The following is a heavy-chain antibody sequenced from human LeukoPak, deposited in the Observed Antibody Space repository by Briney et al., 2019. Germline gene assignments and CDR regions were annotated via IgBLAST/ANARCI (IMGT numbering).Heavy chain of an antibody. CDR3: VKVDNGILTGYYAFDY. CDR2: MSGSGGST. Sequence: RGSLRLSCAASGFTFSSYAMSWVRQAPGRGLEWVSAMSGSGGSTYFADSVKGRFTISRDKSKNTLYLQMNSLRAEDTAVYYCVKVDNGILTGYYAFDYWGQGTLVTVSS. D-gene: IGHD3-9*01. CDR1: GFTFSSYA. J-gene: IGHJ4*02. V-gene: IGHV3-23*01.